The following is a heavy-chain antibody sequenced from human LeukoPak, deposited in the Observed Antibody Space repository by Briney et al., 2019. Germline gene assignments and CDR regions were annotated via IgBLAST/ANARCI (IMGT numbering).Heavy chain of an antibody. CDR1: GYKFIGYY. D-gene: IGHD2/OR15-2a*01. CDR3: ARGRGWSCDSPTCDEGFDS. CDR2: INPNNGDT. V-gene: IGHV1-2*02. J-gene: IGHJ4*02. Sequence: ASVKVSCKSSGYKFIGYYIHWVRQAPGQGVEWMGWINPNNGDTDSAQKFQGRVTLPRVTSITTVHMELSRLTPDDTAVYYCARGRGWSCDSPTCDEGFDSWGQGALVTVSS.